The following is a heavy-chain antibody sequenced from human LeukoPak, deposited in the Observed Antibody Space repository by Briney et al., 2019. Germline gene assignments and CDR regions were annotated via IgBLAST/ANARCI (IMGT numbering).Heavy chain of an antibody. CDR3: ARGSPDIVVVPAATTFDY. V-gene: IGHV1-46*01. J-gene: IGHJ4*02. D-gene: IGHD2-2*01. Sequence: KPGASVKVSCKASGYTFTSYYMHWVRQAPGQGLEWMGIINPSGGSTSYAQKFQGRVTMTRDTSTSTVYMELSSLRSEDTAVYYCARGSPDIVVVPAATTFDYWGQGTLDTVSS. CDR1: GYTFTSYY. CDR2: INPSGGST.